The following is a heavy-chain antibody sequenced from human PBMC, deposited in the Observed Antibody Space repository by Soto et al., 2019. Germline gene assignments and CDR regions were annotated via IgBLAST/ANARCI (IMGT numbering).Heavy chain of an antibody. CDR3: ARLGPYYSYGLDY. J-gene: IGHJ4*02. V-gene: IGHV4-59*01. Sequence: PSETLSLTCSVSGASLLSSYWSWIRQPPGKGLEWIGYIYYSGSTNYNPSLKSRVTISVDTSKNQFSLKLSSVTAADTAVYYCARLGPYYSYGLDYWGQGTLVTVS. D-gene: IGHD5-18*01. CDR2: IYYSGST. CDR1: GASLLSSY.